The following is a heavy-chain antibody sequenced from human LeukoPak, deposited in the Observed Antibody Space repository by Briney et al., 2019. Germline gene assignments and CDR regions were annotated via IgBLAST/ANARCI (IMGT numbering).Heavy chain of an antibody. CDR3: AKGDNNILTGYYNSFDS. Sequence: GGSLRLSCAASGFTFSSYAMSWIRQAPGKGLEWVSGISGSAISTYYADSVKGRFTISRDNSRNTLYLQMNSLRAEDTALFYCAKGDNNILTGYYNSFDSWGQGTLVTVSS. V-gene: IGHV3-23*01. D-gene: IGHD3-9*01. CDR1: GFTFSSYA. CDR2: ISGSAIST. J-gene: IGHJ4*02.